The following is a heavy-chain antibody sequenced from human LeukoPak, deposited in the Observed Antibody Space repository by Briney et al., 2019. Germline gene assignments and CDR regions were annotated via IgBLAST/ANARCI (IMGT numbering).Heavy chain of an antibody. D-gene: IGHD1-26*01. J-gene: IGHJ4*02. CDR3: ARENSQMWGDC. Sequence: PGRSLRLSGAASGFTFSSYSMNWVRQAPGKGLDWVSSISRTGTYIYYADSVKGRFTISRDSAKTSLYLQMNSLRAEDTAVYYCARENSQMWGDCWGQGTLVTVSS. CDR2: ISRTGTYI. V-gene: IGHV3-21*01. CDR1: GFTFSSYS.